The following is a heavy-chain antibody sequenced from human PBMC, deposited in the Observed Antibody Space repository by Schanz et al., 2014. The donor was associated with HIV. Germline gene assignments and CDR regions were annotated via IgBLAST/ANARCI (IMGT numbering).Heavy chain of an antibody. CDR1: GFIFSNYG. D-gene: IGHD2-15*01. CDR3: ANLVVAATDDAFDI. CDR2: SSHDGSVK. J-gene: IGHJ3*02. V-gene: IGHV3-30*18. Sequence: QVHLVESGGGVVQPGRSLRLSCVGSGFIFSNYGIHWVRQAPGKGLEWVAVSSHDGSVKFYGDSVKGRFTISRDNSKNTLYLQMNSLRAEDTAVYYCANLVVAATDDAFDIWGQGTMVTVSS.